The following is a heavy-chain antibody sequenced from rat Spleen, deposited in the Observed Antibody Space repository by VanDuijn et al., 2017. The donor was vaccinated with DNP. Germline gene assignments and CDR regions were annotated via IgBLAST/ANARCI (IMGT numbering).Heavy chain of an antibody. CDR1: GYSITSNY. V-gene: IGHV3-1*01. CDR3: ARWTRYFDY. J-gene: IGHJ2*01. Sequence: EVQLQESGSCLVKPSQSLSLTCSVTGYSITSNYWGWIRKFPGNKMEYIGHISYSGNTNYNPSLKSRISITRDTSKNHFFLHLNSVTTEDTATYYCARWTRYFDYWGQGVMVTVSS. D-gene: IGHD1-7*01. CDR2: ISYSGNT.